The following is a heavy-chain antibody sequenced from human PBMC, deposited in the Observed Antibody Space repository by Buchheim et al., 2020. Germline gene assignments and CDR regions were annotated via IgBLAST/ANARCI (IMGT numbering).Heavy chain of an antibody. CDR2: ISYDGSNK. CDR1: GFTFSSYA. J-gene: IGHJ4*02. V-gene: IGHV3-30*01. Sequence: QVQLVESGGGVVQPGRSLRLSCAASGFTFSSYAMHWVRQAPGKGLEWVAVISYDGSNKYYADSVKGRFTISRDNSKNTLYLQMNSLRAEDTAVYYCARDHGRIAAAGSTLDYWGQGTL. D-gene: IGHD6-13*01. CDR3: ARDHGRIAAAGSTLDY.